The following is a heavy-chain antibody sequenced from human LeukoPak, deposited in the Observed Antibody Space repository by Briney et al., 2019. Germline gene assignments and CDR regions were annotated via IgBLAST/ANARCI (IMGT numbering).Heavy chain of an antibody. CDR2: ISSSSSYI. CDR3: ARAYSGRMLYRDLGAFDI. J-gene: IGHJ3*02. Sequence: PGGSLRLSCAASGFTFSSYSMNWVRQAPGKGLEWVSSISSSSSYIYYADSVKGRFTISRDNAKDSLYLQMNSLRAEDTAVYYCARAYSGRMLYRDLGAFDIWGQGTMVTVSS. V-gene: IGHV3-21*01. CDR1: GFTFSSYS. D-gene: IGHD2-8*01.